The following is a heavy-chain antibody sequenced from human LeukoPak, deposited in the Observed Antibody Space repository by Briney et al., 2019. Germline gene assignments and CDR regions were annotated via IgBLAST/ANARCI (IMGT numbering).Heavy chain of an antibody. J-gene: IGHJ4*02. CDR1: GFTFSDYY. CDR2: ISSSGSTI. Sequence: AGSLRLSCAASGFTFSDYYMSWIRQAPRKGLEWVSYISSSGSTIYYADSVKGRFNISRDNAKNSLYLQMNSLRAEDAAVYYCARTGRGYSYGYQLDYWGQGTLVTVSS. D-gene: IGHD5-18*01. V-gene: IGHV3-11*04. CDR3: ARTGRGYSYGYQLDY.